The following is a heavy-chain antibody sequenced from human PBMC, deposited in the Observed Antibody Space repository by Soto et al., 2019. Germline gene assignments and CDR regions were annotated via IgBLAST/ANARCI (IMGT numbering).Heavy chain of an antibody. V-gene: IGHV3-30*18. CDR3: AKDRMGAGVRGYFDY. Sequence: QVQLVESGGGVVQPGKSLRLSCAGSGFTFSSYCMDWVRQAPGKGLEWVAVISYDGSNKYYADSVKGRFTISRDNSKNTLYLQMISLRADDTAVYYCAKDRMGAGVRGYFDYWGQGTLVTVSS. CDR1: GFTFSSYC. CDR2: ISYDGSNK. J-gene: IGHJ4*02. D-gene: IGHD3-10*01.